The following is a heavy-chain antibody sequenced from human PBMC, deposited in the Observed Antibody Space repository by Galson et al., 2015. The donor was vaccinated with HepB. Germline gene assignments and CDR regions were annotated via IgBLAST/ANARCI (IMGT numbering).Heavy chain of an antibody. CDR1: AFTFRNYA. J-gene: IGHJ1*01. V-gene: IGHV3-30-3*01. CDR2: ISYHGINK. CDR3: ASPDSSGYYYPAEYLQH. D-gene: IGHD3-22*01. Sequence: SLRLSCAASAFTFRNYAMHWVRQAPGKGLEWLAIISYHGINKYYADSVKGRFTISRDNSKNTLYLQMNSLRPEDTAVYYCASPDSSGYYYPAEYLQHWGQGTLVTVSS.